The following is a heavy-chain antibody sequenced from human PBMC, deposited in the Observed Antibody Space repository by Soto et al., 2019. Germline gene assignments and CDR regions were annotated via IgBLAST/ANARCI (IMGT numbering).Heavy chain of an antibody. CDR2: IFANGHT. D-gene: IGHD6-13*01. CDR1: GGSISEKY. CDR3: VASLAASGLNWLDP. Sequence: SETLSLTCIVSGGSISEKYWNWVRQPPGKGLEWIGLIFANGHTDYNPSLKSRVTMSVDASKNQFSLRLTSMTAADTAVHYCVASLAASGLNWLDPWGRGTLVTVSS. J-gene: IGHJ5*02. V-gene: IGHV4-4*07.